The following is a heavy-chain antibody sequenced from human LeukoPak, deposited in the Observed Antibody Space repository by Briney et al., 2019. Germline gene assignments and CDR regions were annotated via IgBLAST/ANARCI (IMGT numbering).Heavy chain of an antibody. Sequence: SETLSLTCTVSGGSISSVGYYWSWIRQPPGKGLAWLGYIYPSGSTYYNPSLKSRVTISVDRSKNQFSLKLSSVTAADTAVYYCARMPSTGPPDLWGRGTLVTVSS. D-gene: IGHD2-2*01. CDR3: ARMPSTGPPDL. V-gene: IGHV4-30-2*01. CDR2: IYPSGST. CDR1: GGSISSVGYY. J-gene: IGHJ2*01.